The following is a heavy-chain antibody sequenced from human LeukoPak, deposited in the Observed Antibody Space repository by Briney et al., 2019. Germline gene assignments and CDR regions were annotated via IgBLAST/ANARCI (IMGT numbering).Heavy chain of an antibody. D-gene: IGHD5/OR15-5a*01. V-gene: IGHV4-34*01. CDR1: GGSFSGYY. Sequence: SETLSLTCAVYGGSFSGYYWGWIRQPPGKGLEWIGEINHSGSTNYNPSLKSRVTISVDTSKNQFSLKLSSVTAADTAVYYCARHLGMSTMDYWGQGTLVTVSS. CDR3: ARHLGMSTMDY. CDR2: INHSGST. J-gene: IGHJ4*02.